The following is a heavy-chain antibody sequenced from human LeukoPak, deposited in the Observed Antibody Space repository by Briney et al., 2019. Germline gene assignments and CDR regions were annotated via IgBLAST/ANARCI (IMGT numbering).Heavy chain of an antibody. Sequence: ASVKVSCKASGYTFTSYGISWVRQAPGQGLEWMGWTSTYNGNTHYAQKLQGRVTMTTDTSTSTAYMELRSLRSDDTAVYYCARSSLAVAGSVLDYWGQGTLVTVSS. CDR2: TSTYNGNT. CDR1: GYTFTSYG. D-gene: IGHD6-19*01. V-gene: IGHV1-18*01. CDR3: ARSSLAVAGSVLDY. J-gene: IGHJ4*02.